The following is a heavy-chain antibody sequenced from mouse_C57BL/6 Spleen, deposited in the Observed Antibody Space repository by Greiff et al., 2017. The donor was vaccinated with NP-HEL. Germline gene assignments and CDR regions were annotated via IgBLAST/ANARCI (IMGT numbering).Heavy chain of an antibody. CDR1: GYTFTDYY. CDR2: INPYNGGT. Sequence: EVQLQQSGPVLVKPGASVKMSCKASGYTFTDYYMNWVKQSHGKSLEWIGVINPYNGGTSYNQKFKGKATLTVDKSSSTAYMELNSLTSEDSAVYYCARRDYYGSSPLWYFDVWGTGTTVTVSS. V-gene: IGHV1-19*01. D-gene: IGHD1-1*01. J-gene: IGHJ1*03. CDR3: ARRDYYGSSPLWYFDV.